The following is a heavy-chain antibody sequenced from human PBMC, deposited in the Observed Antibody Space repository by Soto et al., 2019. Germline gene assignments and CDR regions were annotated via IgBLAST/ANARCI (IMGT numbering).Heavy chain of an antibody. V-gene: IGHV3-11*01. D-gene: IGHD2-21*02. CDR2: ISSSGSTI. CDR1: GFTFSDYY. J-gene: IGHJ4*02. Sequence: GGSLRLSCAASGFTFSDYYMSWIRQAPGKGLEWVSYISSSGSTIYYADSVKGRFTISRDNAKNSLYLQMNSLRAEDTAVYYCARAPEGYEKRPMTALDYWGQGTLVTVSS. CDR3: ARAPEGYEKRPMTALDY.